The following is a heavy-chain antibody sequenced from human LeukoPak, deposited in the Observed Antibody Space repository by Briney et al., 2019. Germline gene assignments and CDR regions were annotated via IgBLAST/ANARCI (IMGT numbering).Heavy chain of an antibody. J-gene: IGHJ3*02. D-gene: IGHD2-2*01. V-gene: IGHV4-4*09. CDR1: GSISSYY. Sequence: SETLSLTRTVSGSISSYYWSWIRQPPGKGLEWIGYIYTRGSTNYNPSLKSRVTISVDTSKNQFSLDLSSVTAADTAVYYCARQKCTSTSCLTKNAFDIWGQGTMVTVSS. CDR2: IYTRGST. CDR3: ARQKCTSTSCLTKNAFDI.